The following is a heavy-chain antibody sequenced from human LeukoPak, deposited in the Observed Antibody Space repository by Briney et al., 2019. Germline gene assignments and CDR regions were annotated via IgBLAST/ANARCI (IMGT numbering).Heavy chain of an antibody. Sequence: PGGSLRLSCAASGFTFSSYGMHWVRQAPGKGLEWVAFIRYDGSNKYYADSVKGRFTFSRDNSKNTLYLQMNSLRAEDTAVYYCAKALAVAADYWGQGTLVTVSS. J-gene: IGHJ4*02. V-gene: IGHV3-30*02. CDR3: AKALAVAADY. CDR1: GFTFSSYG. CDR2: IRYDGSNK. D-gene: IGHD6-19*01.